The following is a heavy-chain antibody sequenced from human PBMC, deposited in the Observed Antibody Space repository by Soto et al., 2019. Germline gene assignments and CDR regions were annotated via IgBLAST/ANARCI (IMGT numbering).Heavy chain of an antibody. CDR3: ARVFGFGGMDA. V-gene: IGHV4-31*03. D-gene: IGHD3-10*01. CDR2: IYYSGST. Sequence: QEQLQESGPGLVKPSQTLSLTCTVSGGSISSGGYYWSWIRPHPGKGLEWIGYIYYSGSTYYTPSLKSRVTISVDTSKNQFSLKLSSVTAADTAVYYCARVFGFGGMDAWGQGTTVTVSS. CDR1: GGSISSGGYY. J-gene: IGHJ6*02.